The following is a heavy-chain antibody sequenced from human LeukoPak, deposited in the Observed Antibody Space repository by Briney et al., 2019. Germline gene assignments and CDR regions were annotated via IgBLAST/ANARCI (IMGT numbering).Heavy chain of an antibody. Sequence: SSETLSLTCIVSGASISSGGYYWSWIRQPPGKGLEWIGYMYYSGSTNYNPSLKSRVTISLDTPKNQFSLRLNSVTAADTAVYYCARGVAGYGPYDYWGQGTLVTVSS. D-gene: IGHD5-12*01. V-gene: IGHV4-61*08. J-gene: IGHJ4*02. CDR2: MYYSGST. CDR3: ARGVAGYGPYDY. CDR1: GASISSGGYY.